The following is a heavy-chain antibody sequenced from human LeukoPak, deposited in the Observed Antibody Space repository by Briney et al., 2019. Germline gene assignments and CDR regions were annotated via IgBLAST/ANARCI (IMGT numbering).Heavy chain of an antibody. CDR2: INPNSGGT. CDR3: ANDLGWIQLNLG. Sequence: ASVKVSCKASGYTFTGFHMHWVRQAPGQGLEWMGWINPNSGGTNYAQKFQGRVTMTRDTSISTVYMELSRLRSDDTAVYYCANDLGWIQLNLGRGQGTLVTVSS. J-gene: IGHJ4*02. V-gene: IGHV1-2*02. D-gene: IGHD5-18*01. CDR1: GYTFTGFH.